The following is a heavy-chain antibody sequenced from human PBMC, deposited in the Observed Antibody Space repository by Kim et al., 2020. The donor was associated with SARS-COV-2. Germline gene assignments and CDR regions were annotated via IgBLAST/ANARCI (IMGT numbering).Heavy chain of an antibody. V-gene: IGHV3-74*01. J-gene: IGHJ6*02. Sequence: GSSTNYADSVKGRFTISRDNAKNTLYLQMNSLRAEDTAVYYCARNYGMDVWGQGTTVTVSS. CDR3: ARNYGMDV. CDR2: GSST.